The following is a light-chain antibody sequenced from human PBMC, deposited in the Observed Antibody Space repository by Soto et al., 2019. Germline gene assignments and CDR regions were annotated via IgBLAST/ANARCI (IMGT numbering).Light chain of an antibody. CDR1: QSISSW. CDR3: QQDNSYPWT. V-gene: IGKV1-5*01. Sequence: DIQMPQSPSPLSASLGDRLTITCLASQSISSWLAWYQQKPGKAPKLLIYDASSLESGVPSRFSGSGSGTEFTLTISSLQPDDFATYYCQQDNSYPWTFGQGTKVDI. CDR2: DAS. J-gene: IGKJ1*01.